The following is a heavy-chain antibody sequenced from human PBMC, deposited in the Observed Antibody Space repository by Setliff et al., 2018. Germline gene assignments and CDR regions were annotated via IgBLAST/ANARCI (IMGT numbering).Heavy chain of an antibody. CDR2: FDPEDGET. Sequence: ASVKVSCKVSGYTLTELSMHWVRQAPGKGLEWMGGFDPEDGETIYAQKFQGRDTMTEDTSTDTAYMELSSLRSEDTAVYYCATESLLRYFDLVGNPYAFDIWGQGTMVTVSS. J-gene: IGHJ3*02. CDR1: GYTLTELS. V-gene: IGHV1-24*01. D-gene: IGHD3-9*01. CDR3: ATESLLRYFDLVGNPYAFDI.